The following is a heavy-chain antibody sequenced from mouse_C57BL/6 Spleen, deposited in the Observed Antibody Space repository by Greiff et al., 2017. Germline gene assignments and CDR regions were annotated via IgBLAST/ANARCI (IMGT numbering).Heavy chain of an antibody. D-gene: IGHD1-1*01. Sequence: VKLMESGAELVRPGASVKLSCKASGYTFTDYYINWVKQRPGQGLEWIARIYPGSGNTYYNEKFKGKATLTAEKSSSTAYMQLSSLTSEDSAVYFCARHGSRRENYFDYWGQGTTLTVSS. CDR2: IYPGSGNT. V-gene: IGHV1-76*01. CDR3: ARHGSRRENYFDY. CDR1: GYTFTDYY. J-gene: IGHJ2*01.